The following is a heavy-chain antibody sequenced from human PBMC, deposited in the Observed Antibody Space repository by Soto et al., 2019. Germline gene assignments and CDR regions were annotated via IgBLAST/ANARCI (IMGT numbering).Heavy chain of an antibody. V-gene: IGHV3-23*01. CDR3: AKDLGFRDYDIDY. CDR2: ISGSGGDT. D-gene: IGHD5-12*01. J-gene: IGHJ4*02. Sequence: GGSLRLSCAASGFTFSSYAMSWVRQAPGKGLQWVSAISGSGGDTYYADSVKGRFTISRDSSKHTLYLQMNSLRAEDTAVYYCAKDLGFRDYDIDYWGQGTLVTVSS. CDR1: GFTFSSYA.